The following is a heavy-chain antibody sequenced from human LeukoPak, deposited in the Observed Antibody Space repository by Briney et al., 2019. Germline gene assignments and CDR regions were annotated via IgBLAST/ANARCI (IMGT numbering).Heavy chain of an antibody. CDR2: INPNSGGT. V-gene: IGHV1-2*02. D-gene: IGHD4-23*01. J-gene: IGHJ4*02. CDR3: ARGGRVYGGNPKYYFDY. CDR1: GYTFTGYY. Sequence: ASVTVSCKASGYTFTGYYMHWVRQAPGQGLEWMGWINPNSGGTNYAQKFQGRVTMTRDTSISTAYMELSRLRSDDTAVYYCARGGRVYGGNPKYYFDYWGQGTLVTVSS.